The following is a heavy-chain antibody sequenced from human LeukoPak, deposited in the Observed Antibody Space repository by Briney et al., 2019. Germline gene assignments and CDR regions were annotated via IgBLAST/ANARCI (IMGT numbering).Heavy chain of an antibody. V-gene: IGHV4-59*01. D-gene: IGHD6-13*01. J-gene: IGHJ5*02. CDR2: IYYSGNT. CDR1: GGSISSYY. CDR3: ARRIAAPRNWFDP. Sequence: SVTLSLTCTVSGGSISSYYWSWIRQPPGKGLEWIGYIYYSGNTNYNPSLKSRVTISVDTSKNQFSLKLSSVTAADTAVYYCARRIAAPRNWFDPWGQGTLVTVPP.